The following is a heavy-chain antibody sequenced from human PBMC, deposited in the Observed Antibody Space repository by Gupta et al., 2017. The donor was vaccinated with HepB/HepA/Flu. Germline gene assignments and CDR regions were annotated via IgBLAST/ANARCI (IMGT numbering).Heavy chain of an antibody. D-gene: IGHD4-4*01. CDR3: ARREEGDYTNYRSFGMDV. CDR2: IDPSDSYT. Sequence: MGRIDPSDSYTNYSPSFQGHVTISVDRSISAAYLQWSSLMASDTAMYYCARREEGDYTNYRSFGMDVWGQGTTVTVSS. V-gene: IGHV5-10-1*01. J-gene: IGHJ6*02.